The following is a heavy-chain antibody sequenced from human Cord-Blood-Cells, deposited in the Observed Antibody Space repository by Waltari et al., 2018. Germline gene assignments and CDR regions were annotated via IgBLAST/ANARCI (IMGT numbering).Heavy chain of an antibody. D-gene: IGHD3-10*01. V-gene: IGHV1-2*02. CDR2: INPNSGGT. Sequence: QVQPVQSGAEVKKPGASVKVSCQASGYNLTGHYMHWVLQALGHGLEWMGWINPNSGGTNYAQKFQGRVTMTRDTSIITAYMELSRLRSDDTAVYYCARGRERVLWFGELNNWFDPWGQGTLVTVSS. CDR1: GYNLTGHY. CDR3: ARGRERVLWFGELNNWFDP. J-gene: IGHJ5*02.